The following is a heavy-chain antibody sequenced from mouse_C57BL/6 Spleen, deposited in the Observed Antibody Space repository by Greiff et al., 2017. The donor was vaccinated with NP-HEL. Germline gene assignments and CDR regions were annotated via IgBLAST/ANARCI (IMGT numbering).Heavy chain of an antibody. CDR1: GYTFTSYW. V-gene: IGHV1-64*01. CDR2: IHPNSGST. CDR3: ARRAYYGSSHWYFDV. Sequence: QVQLQQPGAELVKPGASVKLSCKASGYTFTSYWMHWVKQRPGQGLEWIGIIHPNSGSTNYNEKFKSKATLTVDKSSSTAYMQLSSLTSEDSAVYYCARRAYYGSSHWYFDVWGTGTTVTVSS. D-gene: IGHD1-1*01. J-gene: IGHJ1*03.